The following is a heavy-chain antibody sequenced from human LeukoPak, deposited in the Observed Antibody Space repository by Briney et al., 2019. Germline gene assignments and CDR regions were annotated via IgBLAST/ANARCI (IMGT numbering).Heavy chain of an antibody. CDR2: IYYSGNS. J-gene: IGHJ4*02. Sequence: SETLSLTCTVSGGSISSHYWGWIRQPPGKGLEWIGYIYYSGNSNYNPSLKSRVTMSVDTSKNQFSLNLSSVTAADTAVYYCARDKHSKSTPFDYWGQGTLVTVSS. V-gene: IGHV4-59*11. CDR1: GGSISSHY. CDR3: ARDKHSKSTPFDY. D-gene: IGHD4-23*01.